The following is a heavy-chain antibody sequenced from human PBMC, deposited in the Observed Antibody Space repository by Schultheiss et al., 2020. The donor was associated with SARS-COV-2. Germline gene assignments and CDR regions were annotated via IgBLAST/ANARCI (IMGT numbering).Heavy chain of an antibody. CDR2: INPSGCST. J-gene: IGHJ6*02. CDR3: ARDRANWAAYYYYGMDV. Sequence: ASVKVSCKASGYTFTSYYMHWVRQAPGQGLEWMGIINPSGCSTSYAQKFQGRVTMTRNTSISTAYMELSSLRSEDTAVYYCARDRANWAAYYYYGMDVWGQGTTVTVSS. V-gene: IGHV1-46*01. CDR1: GYTFTSYY. D-gene: IGHD7-27*01.